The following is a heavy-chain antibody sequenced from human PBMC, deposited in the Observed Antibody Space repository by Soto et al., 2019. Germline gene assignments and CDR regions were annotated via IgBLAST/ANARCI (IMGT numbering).Heavy chain of an antibody. CDR3: ARDRSSSGWSV. Sequence: VGSLRLSCAASGFTFSSYGMHWVRQAPGKGLEWVAVIWYDGSNKYYADSVKGRFTISRDNAKNSLYLQMNSLRAEDTAVYYCARDRSSSGWSVWGQGTLVTVSS. V-gene: IGHV3-33*01. CDR1: GFTFSSYG. D-gene: IGHD6-19*01. J-gene: IGHJ4*02. CDR2: IWYDGSNK.